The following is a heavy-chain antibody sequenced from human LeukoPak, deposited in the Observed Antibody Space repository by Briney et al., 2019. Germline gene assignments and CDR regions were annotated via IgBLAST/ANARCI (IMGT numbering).Heavy chain of an antibody. CDR1: GGSIRSYY. J-gene: IGHJ4*02. CDR3: ARNPASSGSGWYYFDY. D-gene: IGHD3-22*01. V-gene: IGHV4-59*01. CDR2: IYYSGST. Sequence: SETLSLTCTVSGGSIRSYYWSWIRQPPGKGLEWIGYIYYSGSTKYNPSLKSRVTIPVDTSKNQFYLKLSTVTAADTAVYYCARNPASSGSGWYYFDYWGQGTLVTVSS.